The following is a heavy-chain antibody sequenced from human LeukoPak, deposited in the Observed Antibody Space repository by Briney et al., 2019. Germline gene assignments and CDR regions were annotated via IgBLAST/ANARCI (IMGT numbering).Heavy chain of an antibody. D-gene: IGHD3-9*01. V-gene: IGHV5-51*01. CDR1: GYSFTSYW. J-gene: IGHJ3*02. CDR2: IYPGDSDT. Sequence: GESLKISCKGSGYSFTSYWIGWVRQMPGKGLEWMGIIYPGDSDTRYSPSFQGQVTISADKSISTAYLQWSSLKASDTAMYYCARQGTYYDILTGYPGAFDIWGQGTMVTVSS. CDR3: ARQGTYYDILTGYPGAFDI.